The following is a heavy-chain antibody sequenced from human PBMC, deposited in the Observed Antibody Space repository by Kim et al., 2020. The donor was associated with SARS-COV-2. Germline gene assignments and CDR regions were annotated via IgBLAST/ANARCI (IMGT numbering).Heavy chain of an antibody. D-gene: IGHD2-21*01. CDR1: GFTFSSYG. J-gene: IGHJ6*02. Sequence: GGSLRLSCAASGFTFSSYGMSWVRQAPGKGLEWLSGISGSGGSTNYADSVKGRFTISRDNSKNTLYLQMNSLRAEDTAVYYCGKEIFPAPVVVGRMDVWGQGTTVTVSS. V-gene: IGHV3-23*01. CDR2: ISGSGGST. CDR3: GKEIFPAPVVVGRMDV.